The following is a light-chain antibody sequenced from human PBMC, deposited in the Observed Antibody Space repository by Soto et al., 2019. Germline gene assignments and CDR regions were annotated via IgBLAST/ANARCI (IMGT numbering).Light chain of an antibody. CDR1: SSNIGAGSD. Sequence: QSVLTQPPSLSGAPGQGITISCTGSSSNIGAGSDVHWYQQLPGTAPKLVMYGNTHRPSGVPVRFSGSNSGTSASLAITGLQAEDEADYFCQSYVSSLSGWVFGGGTKLTVL. CDR3: QSYVSSLSGWV. CDR2: GNT. J-gene: IGLJ3*02. V-gene: IGLV1-40*01.